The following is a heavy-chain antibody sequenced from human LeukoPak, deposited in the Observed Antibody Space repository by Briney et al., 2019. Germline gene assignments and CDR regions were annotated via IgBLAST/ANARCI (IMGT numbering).Heavy chain of an antibody. J-gene: IGHJ4*02. Sequence: GGSLRLSCAASGFTFSSYSMNWVRQAPGKGLEWVSSISSSSSYIYYADSVKGRFTISRDNAKDSLYLQMNSLRAEDTAVYYCARDSIYDFWFPYWGQGTLVTVSS. D-gene: IGHD3-3*01. CDR2: ISSSSSYI. V-gene: IGHV3-21*01. CDR1: GFTFSSYS. CDR3: ARDSIYDFWFPY.